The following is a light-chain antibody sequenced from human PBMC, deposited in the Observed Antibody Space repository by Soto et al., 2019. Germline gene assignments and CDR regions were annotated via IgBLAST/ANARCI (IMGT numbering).Light chain of an antibody. CDR1: QSISNY. Sequence: DIQMTQSPSPLSASVGDRVTITCRASQSISNYLNWYQQKPGKAPKLLMYAASSLQSGVPSRFSGSGSGTEFTLTIRSLQPEDFATYYCQRSYSTPRTFGQGTKVEIK. CDR2: AAS. CDR3: QRSYSTPRT. J-gene: IGKJ1*01. V-gene: IGKV1-39*01.